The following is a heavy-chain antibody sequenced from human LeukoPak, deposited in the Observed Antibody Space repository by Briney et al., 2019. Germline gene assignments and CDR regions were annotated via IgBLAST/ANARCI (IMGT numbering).Heavy chain of an antibody. CDR2: LIPIFGTA. D-gene: IGHD6-19*01. Sequence: SVKVSCKASGGTFSSYASSWVRQAPGQGLEWMGGLIPIFGTANYAQKFQGRVTITADESTSTAYMELSSLRSEDTAVYYCASSWQWLVPDYYYGMDVWGQGTTVTVSS. CDR1: GGTFSSYA. CDR3: ASSWQWLVPDYYYGMDV. V-gene: IGHV1-69*13. J-gene: IGHJ6*02.